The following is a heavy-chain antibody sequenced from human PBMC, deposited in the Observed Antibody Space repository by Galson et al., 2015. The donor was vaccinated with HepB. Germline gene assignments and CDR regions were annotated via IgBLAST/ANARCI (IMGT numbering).Heavy chain of an antibody. CDR2: IWYDGSNK. CDR3: ARPDQLLWFGELSGAFDI. CDR1: GFTFSSYG. V-gene: IGHV3-33*01. Sequence: SLRLSCAASGFTFSSYGMHWVRQAPGKGLEWVAVIWYDGSNKYYADSVKGRFTISRDNSKNTLYLQVNSLRAEDTAVYYCARPDQLLWFGELSGAFDIWGQGTMVTVTS. D-gene: IGHD3-10*01. J-gene: IGHJ3*02.